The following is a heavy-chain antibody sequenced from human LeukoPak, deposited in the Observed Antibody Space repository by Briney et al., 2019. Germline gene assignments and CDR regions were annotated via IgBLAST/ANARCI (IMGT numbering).Heavy chain of an antibody. CDR1: GFAFSYYA. Sequence: PGGSLRLSCAASGFAFSYYAMSWVRQAPGKGLEWVSGISGSGNTHYTDSVKGRFTISRDNSKSTLDLQMNSLRVEDTALYYCAKDIHSAYDLARAFDFWGQGTLVTVST. V-gene: IGHV3-23*01. D-gene: IGHD5-12*01. CDR2: ISGSGNT. CDR3: AKDIHSAYDLARAFDF. J-gene: IGHJ4*01.